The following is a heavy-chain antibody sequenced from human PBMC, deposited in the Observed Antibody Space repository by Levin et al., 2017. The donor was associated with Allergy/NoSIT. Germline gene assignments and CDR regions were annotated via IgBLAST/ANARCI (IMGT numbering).Heavy chain of an antibody. V-gene: IGHV3-64*01. D-gene: IGHD4-17*01. Sequence: GGSLRLSCAASGFTFSSYAMHWVRQAPGKGLEYVSAISSNGGSTYYANSVKGRFTISRDNSKNTLYLQMGSLRAEDMAVYYCARNYLITVTHVGYWGQGTLVTVSS. CDR2: ISSNGGST. J-gene: IGHJ4*02. CDR1: GFTFSSYA. CDR3: ARNYLITVTHVGY.